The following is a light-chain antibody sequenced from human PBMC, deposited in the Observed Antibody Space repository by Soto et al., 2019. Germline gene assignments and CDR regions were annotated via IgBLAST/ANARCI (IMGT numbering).Light chain of an antibody. CDR2: DTS. Sequence: EIVLTQSPGTLSLSPGERVTLSCRASQSVSSSYLGWFQQRPGQAPRLLIYDTSNRATGIPDRFSGSGSGTDFTLTFSRLEPEDFAVYYCHQYSGPPYTVGQGTKLEIK. V-gene: IGKV3-20*01. CDR3: HQYSGPPYT. CDR1: QSVSSSY. J-gene: IGKJ2*01.